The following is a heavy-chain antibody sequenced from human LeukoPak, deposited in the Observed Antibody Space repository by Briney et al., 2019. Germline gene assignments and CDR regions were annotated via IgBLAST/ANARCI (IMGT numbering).Heavy chain of an antibody. CDR1: GFTVGSNY. CDR3: ARRCGGSCFYAFDI. CDR2: IYSGGST. Sequence: GGSLRLSCAASGFTVGSNYMSWVRQAPGKGLGWVSFIYSGGSTYYADSVKGRFTISRDNSKNTLYLQMNSLRAEDTAVYYCARRCGGSCFYAFDIWGQGTMVTVSS. J-gene: IGHJ3*02. D-gene: IGHD2-15*01. V-gene: IGHV3-66*01.